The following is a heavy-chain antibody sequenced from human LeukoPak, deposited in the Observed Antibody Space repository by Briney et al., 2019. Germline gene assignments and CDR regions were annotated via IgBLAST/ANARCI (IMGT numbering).Heavy chain of an antibody. D-gene: IGHD5-12*01. J-gene: IGHJ6*04. CDR1: GGSISSYY. CDR2: IYYSGST. CDR3: AREASPAEGYGMDV. V-gene: IGHV4-59*01. Sequence: SETLSLTCTDSGGSISSYYWSWIRQPPGKGLEWIGYIYYSGSTNYNPSLKSRVTISVDTSKNQFSLKLSSVTAADTAVYYCAREASPAEGYGMDVWGKGTTVTVSS.